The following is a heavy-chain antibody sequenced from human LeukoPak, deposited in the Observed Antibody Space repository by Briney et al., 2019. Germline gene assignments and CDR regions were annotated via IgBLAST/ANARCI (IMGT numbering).Heavy chain of an antibody. D-gene: IGHD1-7*01. Sequence: SETLSLTCTVSGGSISSGSYYWSWIRQPAGKGLEWIGRIYTSGSTNYNPSLKSRVTISVDTSKNQFSLKLSSVTAADTAVYYCAGQNWNYDYWGQGTLVTVSS. CDR2: IYTSGST. CDR1: GGSISSGSYY. CDR3: AGQNWNYDY. V-gene: IGHV4-61*02. J-gene: IGHJ4*02.